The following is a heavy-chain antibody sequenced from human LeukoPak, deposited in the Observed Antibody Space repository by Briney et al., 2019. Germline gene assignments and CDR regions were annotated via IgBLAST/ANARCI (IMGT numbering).Heavy chain of an antibody. V-gene: IGHV3-23*01. CDR3: AKGQGYYGSGSYDY. Sequence: GGSLRLSCAASGFTFSSYWMHWVRQAPGKGLEWVSAISGSGGSTYYADSVKGRFTISRDNSKNTLYLQMNSLRAEDTAVYYCAKGQGYYGSGSYDYWGQGTLVTVSS. CDR1: GFTFSSYW. CDR2: ISGSGGST. J-gene: IGHJ4*02. D-gene: IGHD3-10*01.